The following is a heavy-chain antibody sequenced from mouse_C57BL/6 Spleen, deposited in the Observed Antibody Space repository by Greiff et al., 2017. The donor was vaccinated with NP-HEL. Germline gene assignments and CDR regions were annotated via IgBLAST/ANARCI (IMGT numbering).Heavy chain of an antibody. CDR2: INPGSGGT. V-gene: IGHV1-54*01. D-gene: IGHD1-1*01. CDR3: ARSYYYGSFDY. Sequence: VMLVESGAELVRPGTSVKVSCKASGYAFTNYLIEWVKQRPGQGLEWIGVINPGSGGTNYNEKFKGKATLTADKSSSTAYMQLSSLTSEDSAVYFCARSYYYGSFDYWGQGTTLTVSS. CDR1: GYAFTNYL. J-gene: IGHJ2*01.